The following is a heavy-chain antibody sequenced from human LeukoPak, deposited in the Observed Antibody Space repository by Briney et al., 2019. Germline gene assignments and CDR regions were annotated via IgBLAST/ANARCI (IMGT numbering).Heavy chain of an antibody. Sequence: PGGSLRLSCAASGFTFSDYYMTWIRRAPGKGLEWVSYISTTSGFRNYADSVRGRLTLSRDTAKNSLYLQMNTLRHEDTAVYYCPKGSPPGDWGQGTLVTVSS. J-gene: IGHJ4*02. CDR2: ISTTSGFR. CDR1: GFTFSDYY. CDR3: PKGSPPGD. D-gene: IGHD3-16*01. V-gene: IGHV3-11*05.